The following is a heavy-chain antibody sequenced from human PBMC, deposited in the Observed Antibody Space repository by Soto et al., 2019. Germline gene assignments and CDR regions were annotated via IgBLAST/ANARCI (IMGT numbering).Heavy chain of an antibody. Sequence: QVHLQESGPGLVKPSETLSLTCTVSGASFSNTYWSWIRQPPGKGLEWVGNIYYNGNTNYNPSLRGRVTISVDTAKNQFSLNLRAVTAADTAVYYCARGKLGGECWGQGTLVTVSS. D-gene: IGHD3-16*01. CDR2: IYYNGNT. V-gene: IGHV4-59*01. CDR3: ARGKLGGEC. CDR1: GASFSNTY. J-gene: IGHJ4*02.